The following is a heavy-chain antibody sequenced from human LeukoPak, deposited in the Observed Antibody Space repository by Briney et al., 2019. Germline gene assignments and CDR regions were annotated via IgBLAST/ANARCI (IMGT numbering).Heavy chain of an antibody. CDR2: INPNSGGT. Sequence: GASVKVSCKASGYTFTGYYMHWVRQAPGQGLEWMGWINPNSGGTYYAQKFQGRVTMTRDTSISTAYMELGRLRSDDTAVYYCASHTVVTSAYAMDVWGQGTTVTVSS. D-gene: IGHD4-23*01. CDR1: GYTFTGYY. J-gene: IGHJ6*02. CDR3: ASHTVVTSAYAMDV. V-gene: IGHV1-2*02.